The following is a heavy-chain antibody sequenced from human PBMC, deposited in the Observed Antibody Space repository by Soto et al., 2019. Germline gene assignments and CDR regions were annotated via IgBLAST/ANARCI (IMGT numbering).Heavy chain of an antibody. V-gene: IGHV3-23*01. D-gene: IGHD2-15*01. J-gene: IGHJ4*02. CDR2: LSGSGGNT. CDR1: GFTFSSYS. CDR3: AKADCSGGGCFRNFDC. Sequence: PGGSLRLSCAASGFTFSSYSMNWVRQAPGKGLEWVSLLSGSGGNTYYADSVKGRFIISRDNSKNTLYLQMNSLRAEDTALYYCAKADCSGGGCFRNFDCWGQGTLVTVSS.